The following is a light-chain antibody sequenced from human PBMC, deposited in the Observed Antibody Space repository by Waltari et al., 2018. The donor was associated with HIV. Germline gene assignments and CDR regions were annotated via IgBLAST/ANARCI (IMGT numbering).Light chain of an antibody. Sequence: IVMTQSPDSLAVSLGERATINCKSSQSVLYSSNNKNYLAWYPQKPGQPPKLLIYWASTRESGVPDRVSGSGSGTDYTLTISSLQAEDVALYDCQQYYSTPRPFGQGTKVEVK. CDR1: QSVLYSSNNKNY. V-gene: IGKV4-1*01. J-gene: IGKJ1*01. CDR3: QQYYSTPRP. CDR2: WAS.